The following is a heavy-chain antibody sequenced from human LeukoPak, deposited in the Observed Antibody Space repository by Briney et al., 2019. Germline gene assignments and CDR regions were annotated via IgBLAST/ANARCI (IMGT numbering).Heavy chain of an antibody. V-gene: IGHV4-38-2*02. J-gene: IGHJ4*02. CDR2: IYYSGST. CDR1: GYSISSGYY. CDR3: ARQGCTNGVCYVADY. D-gene: IGHD2-8*01. Sequence: SETLSLTCTVSGYSISSGYYWGWIRQPPGKGLEWIGSIYYSGSTYYNPSLKSRVTISVDTSKNQFSLKLSSVTAADTAVYYCARQGCTNGVCYVADYWGQGTLVTVSS.